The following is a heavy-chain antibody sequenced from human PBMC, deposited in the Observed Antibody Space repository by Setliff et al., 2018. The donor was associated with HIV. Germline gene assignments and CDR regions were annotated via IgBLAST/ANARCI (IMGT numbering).Heavy chain of an antibody. CDR2: IGGSST. D-gene: IGHD3-22*01. CDR3: VRGSGYYYFDN. CDR1: GFTFSNFA. Sequence: GGSLRLSCTASGFTFSNFAITWVRQAPGKGLEWVSAIGGSSTRYADSVKGRFTISRDNAENMLYLQMNSLSADDTAVYYCVRGSGYYYFDNWGQGALVTVSS. J-gene: IGHJ4*02. V-gene: IGHV3-23*01.